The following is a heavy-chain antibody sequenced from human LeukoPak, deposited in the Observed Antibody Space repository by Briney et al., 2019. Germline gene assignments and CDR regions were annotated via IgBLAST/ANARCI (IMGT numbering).Heavy chain of an antibody. J-gene: IGHJ4*02. Sequence: ASVKVSCKASGYTFTSYYMHWVRQAPGQGLEWMGIINPSGGSTSYAQKFQGRVTMTRDTSTSTAYMELRSLRSDDTAVYYCARDQDDYGDYWGQGTLVTVSS. CDR2: INPSGGST. D-gene: IGHD4-17*01. V-gene: IGHV1-46*01. CDR3: ARDQDDYGDY. CDR1: GYTFTSYY.